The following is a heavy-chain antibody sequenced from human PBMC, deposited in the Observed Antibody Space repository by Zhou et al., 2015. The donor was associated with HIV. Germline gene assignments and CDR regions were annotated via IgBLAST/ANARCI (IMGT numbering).Heavy chain of an antibody. V-gene: IGHV1-69*02. J-gene: IGHJ4*02. CDR2: IIPILGIA. CDR3: AMDVPKYDSSGYYVYGVDY. CDR1: GGTFSSYT. Sequence: QVQLVQSGAEVKKPGSSVKVSCKASGGTFSSYTISWVRQAPGQGLEWMGRIIPILGIANYAQKFQGRVTITADKSTSTAYMELSSLRSEDTAVYYCAMDVPKYDSSGYYVYGVDYWGQGTLVTVSS. D-gene: IGHD3-22*01.